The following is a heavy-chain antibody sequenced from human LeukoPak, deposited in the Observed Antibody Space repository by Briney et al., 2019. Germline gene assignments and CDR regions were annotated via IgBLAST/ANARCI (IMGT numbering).Heavy chain of an antibody. D-gene: IGHD5-12*01. CDR1: GYTFTSYY. CDR3: ARDPIGYSGYESPYYYYYYYMDV. V-gene: IGHV1-46*01. J-gene: IGHJ6*03. CDR2: INPSGGST. Sequence: ASVKVSCKASGYTFTSYYMHWVRQAPGQGLEWMGIINPSGGSTNYAQKFQGRVTITADKSTSTAYMELSSLRSEDTAVYHCARDPIGYSGYESPYYYYYYYMDVWGKGTTVTVSS.